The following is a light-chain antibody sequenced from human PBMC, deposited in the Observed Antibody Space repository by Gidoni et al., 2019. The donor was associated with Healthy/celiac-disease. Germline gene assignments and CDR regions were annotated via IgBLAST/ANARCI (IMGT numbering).Light chain of an antibody. Sequence: QSVLTQPPSVSGAPGPRVPISCTGSSPNIGAGYDVHWYQQLPGTAPKLLIYGNSNRPSGVPDRFSGSKSGTSASLAITGLQAEDEADYYCQSYDSSLSGYVVFGGGTKLTVL. CDR2: GNS. CDR1: SPNIGAGYD. CDR3: QSYDSSLSGYVV. J-gene: IGLJ2*01. V-gene: IGLV1-40*01.